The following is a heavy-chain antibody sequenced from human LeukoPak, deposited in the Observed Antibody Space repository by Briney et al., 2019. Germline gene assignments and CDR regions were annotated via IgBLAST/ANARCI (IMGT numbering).Heavy chain of an antibody. Sequence: SVKVSCKASGYTFTSYDINWVRQATGQGLEWMGRIIPILGIANYAQKFQGRVTITADKSTSTAYMELSSLRSEDTAVYYCARVVMVTSNIDYWGQGTLVTVSS. J-gene: IGHJ4*02. CDR3: ARVVMVTSNIDY. V-gene: IGHV1-69*04. CDR1: GYTFTSYD. CDR2: IIPILGIA. D-gene: IGHD5-18*01.